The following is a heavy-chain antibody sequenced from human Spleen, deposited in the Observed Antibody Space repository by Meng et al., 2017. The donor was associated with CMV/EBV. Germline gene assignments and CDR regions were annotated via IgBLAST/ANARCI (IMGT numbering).Heavy chain of an antibody. Sequence: GESLKISCEASEFTFSRSWMSWVRQAPGRGREWVANINQDGSEKYYGDSVKGRFTISRDNAKISLYLQMDSLRAEDTAVYYCARGGPPKRVGATSYYFDYWGQGTLVTVSS. CDR3: ARGGPPKRVGATSYYFDY. V-gene: IGHV3-7*01. D-gene: IGHD1-26*01. CDR1: EFTFSRSW. CDR2: INQDGSEK. J-gene: IGHJ4*02.